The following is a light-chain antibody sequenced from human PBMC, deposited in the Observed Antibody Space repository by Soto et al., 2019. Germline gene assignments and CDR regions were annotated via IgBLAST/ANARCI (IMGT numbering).Light chain of an antibody. J-gene: IGKJ1*01. CDR3: QQSYRWPPT. CDR2: AAS. CDR1: QSISSY. V-gene: IGKV1-39*01. Sequence: DIQMTQSPSSLSASVGDRVTITCRASQSISSYLNWYQQKPGKAPELLIYAASTLHDGVPSRFSGGGSGTDFTLSISSLQPEEYATYFCQQSYRWPPTFGQGTKVDIK.